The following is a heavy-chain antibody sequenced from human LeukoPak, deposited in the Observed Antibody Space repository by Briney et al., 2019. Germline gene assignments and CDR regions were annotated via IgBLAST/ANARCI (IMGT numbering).Heavy chain of an antibody. V-gene: IGHV1-69*04. CDR1: GGTFSSYA. Sequence: ASVKVSCKASGGTFSSYAISWVRQAPGQGLEWMGRIIPILGIANYAQKFQGRVTITADKSTSTAYMELSRLRSDDTAVYYCARSGRSGYCGGDCYTDYWGQGTLVTVSS. CDR2: IIPILGIA. J-gene: IGHJ4*02. CDR3: ARSGRSGYCGGDCYTDY. D-gene: IGHD2-21*01.